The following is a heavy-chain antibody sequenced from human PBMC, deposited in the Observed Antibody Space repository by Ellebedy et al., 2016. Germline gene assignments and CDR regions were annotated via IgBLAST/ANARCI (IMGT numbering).Heavy chain of an antibody. J-gene: IGHJ4*02. V-gene: IGHV1-3*01. Sequence: ASVKVSCKASGYTFTSYVVHWVRQAPGQRLEWMGWINAGNGDTKCSQKFQGRITITRDTSESTAYMELSSLRTEETAVYYCARDPLERDDYGDWEYYFDYWGQGTLVTVSS. D-gene: IGHD4-17*01. CDR3: ARDPLERDDYGDWEYYFDY. CDR2: INAGNGDT. CDR1: GYTFTSYV.